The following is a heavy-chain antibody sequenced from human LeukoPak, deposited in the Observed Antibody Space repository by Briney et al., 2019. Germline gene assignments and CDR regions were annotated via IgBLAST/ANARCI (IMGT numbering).Heavy chain of an antibody. V-gene: IGHV4-59*01. J-gene: IGHJ5*02. CDR1: GGSLSGYY. Sequence: SETLSLTCTVPGGSLSGYYWSWIRQPPGKGLESIGYIYYSGSTNYNPSLKSRVTISVDTSKNQFSLKLSSVTAADTAVYYCARGCSAGTPHNWFDPWGQGTLVTVSS. CDR3: ARGCSAGTPHNWFDP. D-gene: IGHD6-13*01. CDR2: IYYSGST.